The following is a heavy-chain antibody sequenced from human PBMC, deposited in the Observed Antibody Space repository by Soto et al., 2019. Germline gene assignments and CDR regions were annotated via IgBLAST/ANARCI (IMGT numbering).Heavy chain of an antibody. CDR1: GFTFSSYG. CDR2: IWYDGSNK. CDR3: ARGGGVTAMVTSLDY. Sequence: GGSLRLSCAASGFTFSSYGMHWVRQAPGKGLEWGAVIWYDGSNKYYADSVKGRFTISRDNSKNTLYLQMNSLRAEDTAVYYCARGGGVTAMVTSLDYWGQGTLVTVSS. D-gene: IGHD5-18*01. J-gene: IGHJ4*02. V-gene: IGHV3-33*01.